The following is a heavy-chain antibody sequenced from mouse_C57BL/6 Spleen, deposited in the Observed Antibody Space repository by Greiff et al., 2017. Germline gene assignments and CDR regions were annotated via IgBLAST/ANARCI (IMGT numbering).Heavy chain of an antibody. Sequence: QVQLQQSGPELVKPGASVKISCKASGYAFSSSWMNWVKQRPGQGLEWIGRIYPGDGDTNYNGKFKGKATLNADKYSSTAYLQLMSRTSEDSAVCFCAREGLYYGNYWGQGTTLTGSS. CDR3: AREGLYYGNY. V-gene: IGHV1-82*01. CDR2: IYPGDGDT. CDR1: GYAFSSSW. J-gene: IGHJ2*01. D-gene: IGHD2-1*01.